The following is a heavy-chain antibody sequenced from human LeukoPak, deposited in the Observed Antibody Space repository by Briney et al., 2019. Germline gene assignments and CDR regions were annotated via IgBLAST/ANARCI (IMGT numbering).Heavy chain of an antibody. V-gene: IGHV1-69*05. CDR2: IIPIFGTA. J-gene: IGHJ1*01. CDR1: GGTFSSYA. CDR3: ARVGSLTAEYFQH. D-gene: IGHD3-9*01. Sequence: SVKVSCKASGGTFSSYAISWVRQAPGQGLEWMGGIIPIFGTANYAQKFQGRVTMTRDTSTSTVYMELSSLRSEDTAVYYCARVGSLTAEYFQHWGQGTLVTVSS.